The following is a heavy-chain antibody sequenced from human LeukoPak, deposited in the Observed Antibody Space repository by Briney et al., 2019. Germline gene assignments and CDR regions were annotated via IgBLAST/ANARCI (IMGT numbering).Heavy chain of an antibody. V-gene: IGHV3-66*01. CDR3: ARGTVTMVGY. J-gene: IGHJ4*02. CDR2: IYSGGST. CDR1: GFTVSSNY. Sequence: GGSLRLSCAASGFTVSSNYMSWVRQAPGRGLEWVSVIYSGGSTYYADSVKGRFTISRDNSKNTLFLQMNSLRAGDTAVYYCARGTVTMVGYWGQGTLVTVSS. D-gene: IGHD3-10*01.